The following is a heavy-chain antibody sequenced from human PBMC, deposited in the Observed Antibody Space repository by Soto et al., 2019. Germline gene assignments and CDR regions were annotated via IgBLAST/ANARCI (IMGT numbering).Heavy chain of an antibody. CDR2: ISGSGGST. Sequence: GGSLRLSCTASGFTFSSYAMSWVRQGPGKGLEWVSAISGSGGSTYYEDSVKGRFTISKDNSKNTLYLQMNSLRAEDTAVYYCARTPDLSIFPYWFDYWGQGTLVTVSS. J-gene: IGHJ4*02. CDR3: ARTPDLSIFPYWFDY. D-gene: IGHD3-9*01. CDR1: GFTFSSYA. V-gene: IGHV3-23*02.